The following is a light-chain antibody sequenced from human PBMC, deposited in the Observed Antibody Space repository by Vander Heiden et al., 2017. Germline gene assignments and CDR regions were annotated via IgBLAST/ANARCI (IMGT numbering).Light chain of an antibody. J-gene: IGKJ2*01. CDR1: QSVLYSSNNKNY. CDR3: QQYYSTPPYT. Sequence: IVMTQSPDSLPVSLGERATINCKSSQSVLYSSNNKNYLAWYQQKPGQPPKLLIYWASTRESGVPDRFSGSGSGTDFTLTISSRQAEDVAVYYCQQYYSTPPYTFGQGTKLEIK. V-gene: IGKV4-1*01. CDR2: WAS.